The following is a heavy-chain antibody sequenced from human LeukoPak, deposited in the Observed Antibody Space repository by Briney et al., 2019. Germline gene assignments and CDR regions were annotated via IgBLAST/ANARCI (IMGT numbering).Heavy chain of an antibody. CDR3: ARDPEYSSSWVP. CDR1: GYTFTVYY. V-gene: IGHV1-2*02. Sequence: ASVTVSFKASGYTFTVYYMHWVRQAPGQGLEWMGWINPNSGGTNYAQKFQGRVTMTRDTSISTAYMELSRLRSDDTAVYYCARDPEYSSSWVPGGQGTLVTVS. CDR2: INPNSGGT. D-gene: IGHD6-13*01. J-gene: IGHJ4*02.